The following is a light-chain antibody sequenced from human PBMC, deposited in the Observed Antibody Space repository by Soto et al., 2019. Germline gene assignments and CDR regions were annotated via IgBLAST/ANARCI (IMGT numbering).Light chain of an antibody. J-gene: IGKJ4*01. Sequence: ETVMTQSPSTVSGSPWERSTLSCRASQSISSNLAWYQQKPGQAPRLLIYGASTRATGIPARFTGSGSGTEFTLTISSLQSEDFAVYYCQQYNNWPLTFGGGTKVDIK. CDR2: GAS. CDR3: QQYNNWPLT. CDR1: QSISSN. V-gene: IGKV3-15*01.